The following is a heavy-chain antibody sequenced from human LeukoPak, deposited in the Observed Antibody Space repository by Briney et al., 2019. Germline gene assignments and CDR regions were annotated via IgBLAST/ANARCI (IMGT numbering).Heavy chain of an antibody. CDR3: AREVVPAAIGSSGMDV. Sequence: GGSLRLSCAASGFTFSDYYMSWIRQAPGKGLEWASYISSSGSTIYYADSVKGRFTISRDNAKNSLYLQMNSLRAEDTAVYYCAREVVPAAIGSSGMDVWGQGTTVTVSS. D-gene: IGHD2-2*01. CDR1: GFTFSDYY. J-gene: IGHJ6*02. V-gene: IGHV3-11*01. CDR2: ISSSGSTI.